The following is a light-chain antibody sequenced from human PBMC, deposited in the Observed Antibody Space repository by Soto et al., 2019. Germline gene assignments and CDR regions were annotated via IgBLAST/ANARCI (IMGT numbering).Light chain of an antibody. CDR1: SDDIGTYEY. CDR3: SSYTTGSTIPYV. CDR2: GVD. Sequence: QSALTQPASVSGSPGQSITISCTGSSDDIGTYEYISWHQHHPGKAPKLILFGVDDRPSGISDRFSCSKSGHTASLTILGLQVADDEVDYCSSYTTGSTIPYVFGTGTKLTVL. V-gene: IGLV2-14*01. J-gene: IGLJ1*01.